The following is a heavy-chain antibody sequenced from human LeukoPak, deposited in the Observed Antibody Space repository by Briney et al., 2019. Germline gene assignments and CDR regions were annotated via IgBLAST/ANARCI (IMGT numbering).Heavy chain of an antibody. V-gene: IGHV3-21*01. J-gene: IGHJ6*04. CDR2: ISSSSSYI. Sequence: GGSLRLSCAASGFTFSSYSMNWVRQAPGKGLEWVSSISSSSSYIYYADSVKGRFTISRDNAKNSLYLQMNSLRAEDTAVYCCARVGTMVRPMDVWGKGTTVTVPS. D-gene: IGHD3-10*01. CDR1: GFTFSSYS. CDR3: ARVGTMVRPMDV.